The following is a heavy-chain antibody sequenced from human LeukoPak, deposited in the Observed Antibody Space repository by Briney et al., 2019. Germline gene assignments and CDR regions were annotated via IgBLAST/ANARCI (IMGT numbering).Heavy chain of an antibody. CDR3: AKEGYCTNGVCHVAPERFDY. CDR1: GFTFSSYA. J-gene: IGHJ4*02. CDR2: ISGSGGST. D-gene: IGHD2-8*01. Sequence: PGGSLRLSCAASGFTFSSYAMSWVRQAPGKGLEWVSAISGSGGSTYYADSVKGRFTISRDNSKNTLYLQMNSLRAEDTAVYYCAKEGYCTNGVCHVAPERFDYWGQGTLVTVSS. V-gene: IGHV3-23*01.